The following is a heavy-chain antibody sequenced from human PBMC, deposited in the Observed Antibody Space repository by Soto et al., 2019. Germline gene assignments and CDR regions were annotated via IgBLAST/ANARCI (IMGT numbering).Heavy chain of an antibody. D-gene: IGHD2-15*01. V-gene: IGHV3-66*01. J-gene: IGHJ6*03. CDR2: IYSGGST. Sequence: GGSLRLSCAASEFTVSTNYMNWVRQAPGKGLEWVSVIYSGGSTYYADSVRGRFTISRDNSKITLYLQMNSLRAEDTAVYYCAREYPGRSPMDVWGTGTSVTVSS. CDR1: EFTVSTNY. CDR3: AREYPGRSPMDV.